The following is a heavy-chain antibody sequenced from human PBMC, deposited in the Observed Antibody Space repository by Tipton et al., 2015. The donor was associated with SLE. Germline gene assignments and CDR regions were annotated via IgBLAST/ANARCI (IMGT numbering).Heavy chain of an antibody. D-gene: IGHD2-21*01. CDR1: GFTLSSHW. Sequence: SLRLSCAASGFTLSSHWMHWVRQAPGKGLVWVSPIIYYGSGATYADSLENRFTISRDNAKNMVYLQMNGLRAEDTGIYYCARTIVGHHDAYDLWGRGTLVTVSS. CDR3: ARTIVGHHDAYDL. V-gene: IGHV3-74*03. J-gene: IGHJ3*01. CDR2: IIYYGSGA.